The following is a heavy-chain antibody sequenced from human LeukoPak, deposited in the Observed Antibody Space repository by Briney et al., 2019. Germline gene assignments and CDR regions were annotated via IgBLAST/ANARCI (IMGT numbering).Heavy chain of an antibody. CDR1: GGTFSSYA. Sequence: SVKVSCKASGGTFSSYAISWVRQAPGQGLEWMGGIIPIFGTANYAQKFQGRVTITADESTSTAYMELSSLRSEDTAVYYCARDPGVTYYYDSSGYHHFNYWGQGTLVTVSS. J-gene: IGHJ4*02. D-gene: IGHD3-22*01. V-gene: IGHV1-69*13. CDR3: ARDPGVTYYYDSSGYHHFNY. CDR2: IIPIFGTA.